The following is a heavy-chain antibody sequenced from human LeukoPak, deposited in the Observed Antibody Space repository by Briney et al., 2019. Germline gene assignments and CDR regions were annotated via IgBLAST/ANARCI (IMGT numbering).Heavy chain of an antibody. CDR1: GESFSGYY. CDR3: ARDSGTTGEVKFDP. V-gene: IGHV4-34*12. Sequence: PSETLSLTCVVYGESFSGYYWTWIRQPPGKGLEWIGEIIDTGSTKYNSSLKSRVTMSVDTSKNQFSLKLSSVTAADTAVYYCARDSGTTGEVKFDPWGQGTLVTVSS. J-gene: IGHJ5*02. CDR2: IIDTGST. D-gene: IGHD3-10*01.